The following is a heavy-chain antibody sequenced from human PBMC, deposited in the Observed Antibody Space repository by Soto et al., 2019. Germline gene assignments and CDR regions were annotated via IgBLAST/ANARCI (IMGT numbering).Heavy chain of an antibody. J-gene: IGHJ5*02. CDR2: IYWDDDK. CDR1: GFSLKSTGVG. D-gene: IGHD4-17*01. CDR3: ARYGDYTRRWFDP. V-gene: IGHV2-5*02. Sequence: QITLKESGPTLVKPTQTLTLTCSFSGFSLKSTGVGVGWIRQIPRKALQWLALIYWDDDKRYSPYLKTRLTITKDTSKNQVVLRMTNMDPVDTATYYCARYGDYTRRWFDPWGQGTLVTVSS.